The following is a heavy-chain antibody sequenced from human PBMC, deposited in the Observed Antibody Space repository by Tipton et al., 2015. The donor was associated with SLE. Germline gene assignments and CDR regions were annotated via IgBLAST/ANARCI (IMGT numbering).Heavy chain of an antibody. V-gene: IGHV4-34*01. CDR2: SNHSGST. D-gene: IGHD3-10*01. CDR3: ARHGPVLWFREFPFDY. Sequence: TLSLTCAVYGGSFSGYYWSWIRQPPGKGLEWIGESNHSGSTNYNPSLKSRVTIPADTSKNQFSLKLSSVTAAYTAVYYCARHGPVLWFREFPFDYWGQGKLVTVSS. J-gene: IGHJ4*02. CDR1: GGSFSGYY.